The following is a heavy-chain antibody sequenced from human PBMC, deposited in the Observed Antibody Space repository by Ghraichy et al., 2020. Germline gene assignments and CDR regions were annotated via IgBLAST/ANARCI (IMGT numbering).Heavy chain of an antibody. CDR1: GGSMSNYY. D-gene: IGHD6-6*01. V-gene: IGHV4-59*08. CDR3: ARHPAPYSISSAFDY. J-gene: IGHJ4*02. CDR2: IYSSGST. Sequence: SETLSLTCTVSGGSMSNYYWSWIRQPPGKGLEWIGFIYSSGSTSYNPTLKSRVTISVDTSKNQFSLKLSSVTAADTAVYYCARHPAPYSISSAFDYWGQGTLVTVSS.